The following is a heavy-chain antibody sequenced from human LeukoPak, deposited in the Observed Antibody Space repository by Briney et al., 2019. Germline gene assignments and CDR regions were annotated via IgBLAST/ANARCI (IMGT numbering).Heavy chain of an antibody. CDR1: GFTFSSYV. V-gene: IGHV3-23*01. Sequence: GGSLRLSCAASGFTFSSYVMSWVRQSPGKGLEWVSGISGSGGSTYYADSVKGRFTISRDNSKNTLFLQMNSLRAEDTAVYYCAKPPWELRYYFDYWGQGTLVTVSS. CDR2: ISGSGGST. J-gene: IGHJ4*02. D-gene: IGHD1-26*01. CDR3: AKPPWELRYYFDY.